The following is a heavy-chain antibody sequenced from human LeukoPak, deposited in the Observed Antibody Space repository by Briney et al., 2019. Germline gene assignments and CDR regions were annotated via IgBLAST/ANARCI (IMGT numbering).Heavy chain of an antibody. V-gene: IGHV1-69*05. CDR1: GGTFSSYA. CDR3: ASIAAAGHNWFDP. D-gene: IGHD6-13*01. CDR2: IIPIFGTA. J-gene: IGHJ5*02. Sequence: SVKVSCKASGGTFSSYAISWVRQAPGQGLEWMGGIIPIFGTANYAQKFQGRVTITTDESTSTAYMELSSLRSEDTAVYYCASIAAAGHNWFDPWGQGTLVTVSS.